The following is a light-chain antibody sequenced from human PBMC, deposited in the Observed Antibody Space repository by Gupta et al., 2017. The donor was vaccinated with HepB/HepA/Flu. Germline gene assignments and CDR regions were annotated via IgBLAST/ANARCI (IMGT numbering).Light chain of an antibody. Sequence: QSVLTQPPSASGTPGQRVTISCSGSSSSIGSNYVSWYQQLPGMAPKLLIYRNNQRPSGVPDRFSGSKSGTSASLAISGLRSEDEADYYCAAWDDSLRGYVFGTGTKVTVL. CDR1: SSSIGSNY. V-gene: IGLV1-47*01. CDR3: AAWDDSLRGYV. J-gene: IGLJ1*01. CDR2: RNN.